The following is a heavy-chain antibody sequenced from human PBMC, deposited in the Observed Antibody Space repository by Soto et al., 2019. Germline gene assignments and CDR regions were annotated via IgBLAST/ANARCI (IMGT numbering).Heavy chain of an antibody. D-gene: IGHD5-18*01. CDR1: GFTFSNYW. V-gene: IGHV3-74*03. Sequence: GGSLRLSCAASGFTFSNYWMYWVRQVPGKGLEWVSRINRDGSTTTYADTVKGRFTVSRDNAKNTLYLEMNSLRAEDTVEYYCARSFRYSYGYGIDYWVLVSLVTVSS. CDR2: INRDGSTT. J-gene: IGHJ4*02. CDR3: ARSFRYSYGYGIDY.